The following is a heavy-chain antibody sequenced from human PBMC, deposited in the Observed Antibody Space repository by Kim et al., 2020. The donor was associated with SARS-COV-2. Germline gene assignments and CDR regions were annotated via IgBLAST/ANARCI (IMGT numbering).Heavy chain of an antibody. J-gene: IGHJ6*02. CDR1: GYTFTSYG. D-gene: IGHD2-15*01. V-gene: IGHV1-18*01. CDR3: ARVGCSGGSCNAYYYGMDV. CDR2: ISAYNGNT. Sequence: ASVKVSCKASGYTFTSYGISWVRQAPGQGLEWMGWISAYNGNTNYAQKLQGRVTMTTYTSTSTAYMELRSLRSDDTAVYYCARVGCSGGSCNAYYYGMDVWGQGTTVTVSS.